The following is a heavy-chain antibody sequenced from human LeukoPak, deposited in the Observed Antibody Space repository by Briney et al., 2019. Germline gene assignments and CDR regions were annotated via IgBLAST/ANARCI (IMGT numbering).Heavy chain of an antibody. J-gene: IGHJ5*02. CDR3: ARDDLDVRFLESPVSRFDP. CDR2: ISAYNGNT. CDR1: GGTFSSYA. D-gene: IGHD3-3*01. Sequence: ASVKVSCKASGGTFSSYAISWVRQAPGQGLEWMGWISAYNGNTNYAQKLQGRVTMTTDTSTSTAYMELRSLRSDDTAVYYCARDDLDVRFLESPVSRFDPWGQGTLVTVSS. V-gene: IGHV1-18*01.